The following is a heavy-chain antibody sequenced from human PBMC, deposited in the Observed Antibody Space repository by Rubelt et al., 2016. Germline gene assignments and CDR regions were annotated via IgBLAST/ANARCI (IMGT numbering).Heavy chain of an antibody. V-gene: IGHV3-23*01. CDR3: AKTYCGGDCYSPAEYFQH. Sequence: EVQLLESGGGLVQPGGSLRLSCAASGFTFSSYAMSWVRQAPGKGLEWVSAISGSGGSTYYADSVKGRFTISRDNSKNTLYRQMNSLRAEDTAVYYCAKTYCGGDCYSPAEYFQHWGQGTLVTVSS. D-gene: IGHD2-21*02. CDR1: GFTFSSYA. J-gene: IGHJ1*01. CDR2: ISGSGGST.